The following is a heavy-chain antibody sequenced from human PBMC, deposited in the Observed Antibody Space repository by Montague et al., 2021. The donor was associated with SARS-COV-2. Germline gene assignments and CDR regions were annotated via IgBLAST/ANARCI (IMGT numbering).Heavy chain of an antibody. V-gene: IGHV4-31*03. CDR2: IYYSGSS. Sequence: TLSLTCTVSGGSISSGSYYWSWIRQHPGKGLEWIGYIYYSGSSYYNPSLKSRVTISVDTSKNQFSLRLSSAAAADTAVYYCARARTSLIVVVNEFGYWGQGTLVTVSS. CDR1: GGSISSGSYY. CDR3: ARARTSLIVVVNEFGY. D-gene: IGHD2-21*01. J-gene: IGHJ4*02.